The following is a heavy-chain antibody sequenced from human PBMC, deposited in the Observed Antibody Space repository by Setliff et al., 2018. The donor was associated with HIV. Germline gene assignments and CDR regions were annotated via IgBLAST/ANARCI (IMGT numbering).Heavy chain of an antibody. V-gene: IGHV5-51*01. D-gene: IGHD3-10*01. CDR2: IYPGDSAP. CDR1: GYSFTTYW. J-gene: IGHJ4*02. CDR3: ATMIRGVPMDY. Sequence: GESLKISCKGSGYSFTTYWIAWVRQMPGKGLDWMGIIYPGDSAPKYSPSFQGQVVISADTSINTAFLEWRSLKASDTAMYYCATMIRGVPMDYWGQGTLVTVSS.